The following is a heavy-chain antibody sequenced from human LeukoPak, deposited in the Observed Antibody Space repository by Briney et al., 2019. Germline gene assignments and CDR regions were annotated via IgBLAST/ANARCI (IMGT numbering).Heavy chain of an antibody. CDR1: GYSFTNYW. CDR2: IFPVDSDT. V-gene: IGHV5-51*01. D-gene: IGHD3-22*01. CDR3: ARNPDSSGGY. Sequence: GESLKISCKGSGYSFTNYWIGWVGQMPGKGLEWMGIIFPVDSDTRYSPSFQGQVTISADKSISTAYLQWSSLKASDTAMYYCARNPDSSGGYWGQGTLVTVSS. J-gene: IGHJ4*02.